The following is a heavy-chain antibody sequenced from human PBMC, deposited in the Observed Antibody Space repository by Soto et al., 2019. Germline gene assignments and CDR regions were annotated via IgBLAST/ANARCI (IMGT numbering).Heavy chain of an antibody. CDR2: ISYDGSNK. CDR3: ARDGPPFDY. V-gene: IGHV3-30-3*01. J-gene: IGHJ4*02. Sequence: TGGSLRLSCAASGFTFSSYAMHWVRQAPGKGLEWVAVISYDGSNKYYADSVKGRFTISRDNSKNTLYLQMNSLRAEDTAVYYCARDGPPFDYWGQGTLVTVSS. CDR1: GFTFSSYA.